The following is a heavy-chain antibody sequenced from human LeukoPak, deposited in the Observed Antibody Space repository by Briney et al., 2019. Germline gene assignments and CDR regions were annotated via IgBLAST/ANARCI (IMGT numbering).Heavy chain of an antibody. J-gene: IGHJ4*02. CDR3: ARSSSPAARWLVNRYYFDY. CDR1: GYTFTSYG. CDR2: ISAYNGNT. Sequence: VASVKVSCKASGYTFTSYGISWVRQAPGQGLEWMGWISAYNGNTNYAQKLQGRVTMTTDTSTSTAYMELRSLRSDDTAVYYCARSSSPAARWLVNRYYFDYWGRGTLVTVSS. D-gene: IGHD6-19*01. V-gene: IGHV1-18*01.